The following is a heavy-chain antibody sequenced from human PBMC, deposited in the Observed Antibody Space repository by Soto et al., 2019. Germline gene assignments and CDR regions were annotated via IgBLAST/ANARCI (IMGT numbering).Heavy chain of an antibody. CDR1: GFTFSSYS. Sequence: PGGSLRLSCAASGFTFSSYSMNWVRQAPGKGLEWVSAISGSGGSTYYADSVKGRFTISRDNSKNTLYLQMNSLRAEDTAVYYCAKDQDYGDYSDYWGQGTLVTVPQ. CDR3: AKDQDYGDYSDY. CDR2: ISGSGGST. D-gene: IGHD4-17*01. V-gene: IGHV3-23*01. J-gene: IGHJ4*02.